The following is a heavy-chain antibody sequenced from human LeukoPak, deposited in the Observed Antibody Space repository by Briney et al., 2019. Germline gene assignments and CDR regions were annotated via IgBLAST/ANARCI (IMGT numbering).Heavy chain of an antibody. J-gene: IGHJ6*03. CDR3: ARDQEDIVVVPAASAKYYYYYYMDV. CDR1: GFTFSSYW. V-gene: IGHV3-7*01. CDR2: IKQDGSEK. Sequence: GVSLRLSCAASGFTFSSYWMSWVRQAPGKGLEWVANIKQDGSEKYYVDSVKGRFTISRDNAKNSLYLQMNSLRAEDTAVYYCARDQEDIVVVPAASAKYYYYYYMDVWGKGTTVTISS. D-gene: IGHD2-2*01.